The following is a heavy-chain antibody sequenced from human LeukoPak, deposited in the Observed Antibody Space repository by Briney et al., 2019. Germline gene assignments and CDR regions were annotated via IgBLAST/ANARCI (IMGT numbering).Heavy chain of an antibody. V-gene: IGHV4-30-2*05. J-gene: IGHJ4*02. CDR3: ARETIPAANDY. D-gene: IGHD6-13*01. Sequence: SETLSLTCAVSGGSISSGGYSWSWIRQPPGKGLEWIGYISHSGITYYNPSLKSRASMAVDTSKNQFSLKLSSVTAADTAVYFCARETIPAANDYWGQGILVTVSS. CDR2: ISHSGIT. CDR1: GGSISSGGYS.